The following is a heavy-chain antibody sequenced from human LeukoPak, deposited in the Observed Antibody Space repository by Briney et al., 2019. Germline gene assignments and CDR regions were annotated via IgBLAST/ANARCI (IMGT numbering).Heavy chain of an antibody. CDR3: ARVAATFYYYMDV. CDR2: IYYSGST. V-gene: IGHV4-38-2*01. J-gene: IGHJ6*03. Sequence: PSETLSLTCDVSGHSIRSGSYWGWIRQPPGKGLEWNGYIYYSGSTYYNPSLKSRVTISVDTSKNQFSLKLSSVTAADTAVYYCARVAATFYYYMDVWGKGTTVTVSS. CDR1: GHSIRSGSY. D-gene: IGHD2-15*01.